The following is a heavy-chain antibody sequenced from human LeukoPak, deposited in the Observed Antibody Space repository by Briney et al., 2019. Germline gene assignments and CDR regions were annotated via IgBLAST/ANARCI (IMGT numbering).Heavy chain of an antibody. CDR1: GGTFSSYA. V-gene: IGHV1-69*13. CDR3: ARISPDYYVSSGYSYYFDY. CDR2: IIPIFGTA. Sequence: SVKVSCKASGGTFSSYAISWVRQAPGQGLEWMGGIIPIFGTANYAQKFQGRVTITADESTSTAYMELSSLRSEDTAVYYCARISPDYYVSSGYSYYFDYWGQGTLVTVSS. J-gene: IGHJ4*02. D-gene: IGHD3-22*01.